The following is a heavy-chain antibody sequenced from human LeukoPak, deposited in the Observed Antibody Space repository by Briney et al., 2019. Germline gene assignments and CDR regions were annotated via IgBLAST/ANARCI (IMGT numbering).Heavy chain of an antibody. Sequence: SGPTLVKPTQTLTLTCTFSGFSLSTSGVGVGWIRQPPGKALEWLALIYWDDDKRYSPSLKSRLTITKDTSKNQVVLTMTNMDPVDTATYYCAHRLYKQWLVPRDAFDIWGQGTMVTVSS. CDR3: AHRLYKQWLVPRDAFDI. CDR2: IYWDDDK. V-gene: IGHV2-5*02. D-gene: IGHD6-19*01. J-gene: IGHJ3*02. CDR1: GFSLSTSGVG.